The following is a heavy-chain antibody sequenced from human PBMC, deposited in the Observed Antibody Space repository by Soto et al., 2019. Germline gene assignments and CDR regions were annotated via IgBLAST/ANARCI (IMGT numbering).Heavy chain of an antibody. CDR1: LYQFAGYS. CDR3: ARGGVSTRTFDY. CDR2: IYPSDSDT. D-gene: IGHD3-3*01. Sequence: PGESLKLSCKGSLYQFAGYSIDWVRQMPGKGLELMGIIYPSDSDTRYRPSFQGQVTISADKSISSAYLQWSSLRASDTAMYYCARGGVSTRTFDYWGQGTPVTVSS. V-gene: IGHV5-51*01. J-gene: IGHJ4*02.